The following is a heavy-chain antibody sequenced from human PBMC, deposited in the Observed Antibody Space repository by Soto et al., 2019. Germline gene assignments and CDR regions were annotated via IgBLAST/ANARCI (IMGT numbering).Heavy chain of an antibody. D-gene: IGHD2-15*01. Sequence: HPGGSLRLSCAASGFTFSSYGMHWVRQAPGKGLEWVAVISYDGSNKYYADSVKGRFTISRDNSKNTLYLQMNSLRAEDTAVYYCAKAVVTRQYYYYGMDVWGQGTTVTVS. CDR2: ISYDGSNK. V-gene: IGHV3-30*18. CDR3: AKAVVTRQYYYYGMDV. CDR1: GFTFSSYG. J-gene: IGHJ6*02.